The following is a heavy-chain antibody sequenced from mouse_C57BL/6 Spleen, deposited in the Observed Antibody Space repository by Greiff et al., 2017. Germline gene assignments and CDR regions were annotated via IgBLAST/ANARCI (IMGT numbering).Heavy chain of an antibody. D-gene: IGHD4-1*01. CDR2: IIPSSGYP. Sequence: VQLLQSGADLARPGASVKMSCKASGYTFTSYTMHWVKQRPGQGLEWIAYIIPSSGYPKYNQKFKDKATLTADKSTSTAYMQLSSLTSEDSAVYYCARSGTNYWGQGTTLTVSS. CDR3: ARSGTNY. CDR1: GYTFTSYT. J-gene: IGHJ2*01. V-gene: IGHV1-4*01.